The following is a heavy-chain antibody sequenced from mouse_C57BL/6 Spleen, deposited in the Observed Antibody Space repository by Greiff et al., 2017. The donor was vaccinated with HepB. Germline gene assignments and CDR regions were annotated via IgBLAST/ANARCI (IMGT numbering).Heavy chain of an antibody. V-gene: IGHV1-52*01. CDR2: IDPSDSET. CDR1: GYTFTSYW. CDR3: ARFYDGYYDYAMDY. D-gene: IGHD2-3*01. J-gene: IGHJ4*01. Sequence: QVQLQQPGAELVRPGSSVKLSCKASGYTFTSYWMHWVKQRPIQGLEWIGNIDPSDSETHYNQKFKDKATLTVDKSSSTAYMQLSSLTSEDSAVYYCARFYDGYYDYAMDYWGQRTSVTVSS.